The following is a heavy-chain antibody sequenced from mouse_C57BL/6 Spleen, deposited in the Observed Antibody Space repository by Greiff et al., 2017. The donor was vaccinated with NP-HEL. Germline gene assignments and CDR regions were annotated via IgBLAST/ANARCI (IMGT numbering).Heavy chain of an antibody. J-gene: IGHJ4*01. Sequence: VQLKESGAELVKPGASVKLSCTASGFNIKDYYMHWVKQRTEQGLEWIGRIDPEDGETKYAPKFQGKATITADTSSNTAYLQLSSLTTEDTAVYYSALYDYDWGYYAMDYWGQGTSVTVSS. CDR2: IDPEDGET. V-gene: IGHV14-2*01. CDR3: ALYDYDWGYYAMDY. D-gene: IGHD2-4*01. CDR1: GFNIKDYY.